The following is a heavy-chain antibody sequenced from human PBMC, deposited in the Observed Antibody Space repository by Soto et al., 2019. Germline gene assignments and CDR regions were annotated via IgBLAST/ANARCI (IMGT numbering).Heavy chain of an antibody. D-gene: IGHD3-22*01. CDR1: GGSISSSSYY. V-gene: IGHV4-39*01. J-gene: IGHJ4*02. CDR3: ARRWGPYYYDSTIQN. Sequence: TLSLTCTVSGGSISSSSYYWGWIRQPPGKGLEWIGSIYYSGSTYYNPSLKSRVTISVDTSKNQFSLKLSSVTAADTAVYYCARRWGPYYYDSTIQNWGQGTLVTVSS. CDR2: IYYSGST.